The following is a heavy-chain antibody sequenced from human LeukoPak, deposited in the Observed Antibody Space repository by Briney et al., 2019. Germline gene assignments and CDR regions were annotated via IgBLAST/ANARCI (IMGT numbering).Heavy chain of an antibody. J-gene: IGHJ5*02. CDR2: IYHSGST. V-gene: IGHV4-38-2*02. CDR3: ATVCSSSDYDFSPGTFP. CDR1: GYSISSGYY. Sequence: SETLSLTCTVSGYSISSGYYWGWIRQPPGKGLEWIGSIYHSGSTYYNPSLKSRVTISVDTSKNQFSLKLSSVTAADTAVYYCATVCSSSDYDFSPGTFPWGQGTLVTVSS. D-gene: IGHD3-3*01.